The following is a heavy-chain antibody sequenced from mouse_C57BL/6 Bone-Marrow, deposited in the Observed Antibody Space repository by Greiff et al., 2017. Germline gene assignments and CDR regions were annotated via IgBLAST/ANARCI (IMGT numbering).Heavy chain of an antibody. Sequence: VQLQQSGAELVRPGASVKLSCTASGFNIKDDYMHWVKQRPEQGLEWIGWIDPENGDTEYASKFQGKATITADTSSNTAYLQLSSLTSEDTAVYSYTDYGGSTGDVWGTGTTVTVSS. CDR3: TDYGGSTGDV. J-gene: IGHJ1*03. CDR1: GFNIKDDY. D-gene: IGHD1-1*02. V-gene: IGHV14-4*01. CDR2: IDPENGDT.